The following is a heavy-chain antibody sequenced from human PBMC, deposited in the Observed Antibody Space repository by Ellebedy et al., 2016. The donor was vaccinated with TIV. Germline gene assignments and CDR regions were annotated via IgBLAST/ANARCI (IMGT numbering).Heavy chain of an antibody. Sequence: SETLSLTCTVSGGSISSYYWSWIRQPPGKGLEWIGYIYYSGSTNYNPSLKSRVTISVDTSKNQFSLKLSSVTAADTAVYYCARLWELLPSWFDLWGQGTLVTVSS. CDR3: ARLWELLPSWFDL. D-gene: IGHD1-26*01. CDR2: IYYSGST. V-gene: IGHV4-59*08. CDR1: GGSISSYY. J-gene: IGHJ5*02.